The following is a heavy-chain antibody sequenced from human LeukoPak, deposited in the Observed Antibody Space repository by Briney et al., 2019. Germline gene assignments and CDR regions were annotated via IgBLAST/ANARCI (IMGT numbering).Heavy chain of an antibody. V-gene: IGHV4-61*09. CDR2: IYTSGTT. CDR3: ARGLLPILG. Sequence: PSQTLSLTCTVSGGSISSDNYYWTWIRQPAGKGLEWIGHIYTSGTTNYNPSLKSRVTISVDTSKHQISLKLSSVTAADTAVYYCARGLLPILGWGQGTLVTVSS. D-gene: IGHD2/OR15-2a*01. CDR1: GGSISSDNYY. J-gene: IGHJ4*02.